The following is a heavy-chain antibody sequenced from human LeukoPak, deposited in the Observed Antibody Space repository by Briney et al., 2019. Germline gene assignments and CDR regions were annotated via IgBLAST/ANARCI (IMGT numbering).Heavy chain of an antibody. CDR2: IWFDGGNK. CDR1: GFTLSSYG. Sequence: GGSLRLTCTGWGFTLSSYGRHGVGQAQGKGRGGGAVIWFDGGNKYYADSVKGRFTISRDNSKNTLYLQMNSLRGEDTAVYYCARDSSGWFDYWGQGTLVTVSS. J-gene: IGHJ4*02. D-gene: IGHD6-19*01. CDR3: ARDSSGWFDY. V-gene: IGHV3-33*01.